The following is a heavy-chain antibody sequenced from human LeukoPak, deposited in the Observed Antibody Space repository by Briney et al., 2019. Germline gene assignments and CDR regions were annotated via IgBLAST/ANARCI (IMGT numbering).Heavy chain of an antibody. CDR3: ARVASAAGIDY. V-gene: IGHV1-18*01. Sequence: EASVTVSCKASGYTFTSYGISWVRQAPGQGLEWMGWISAYNGNTNYAQKLQGRVTMTTDTSTSTAYMELRSLRSDDTAVYYCARVASAAGIDYWGQGTLVTVSS. J-gene: IGHJ4*02. D-gene: IGHD6-13*01. CDR1: GYTFTSYG. CDR2: ISAYNGNT.